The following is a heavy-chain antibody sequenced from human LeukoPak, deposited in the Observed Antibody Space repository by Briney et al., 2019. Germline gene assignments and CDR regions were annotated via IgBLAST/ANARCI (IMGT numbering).Heavy chain of an antibody. D-gene: IGHD2-15*01. CDR3: ARGPSLKKPIGYCSGGSCYGPGDY. CDR2: ISYDGSNK. CDR1: GFTFSRSA. V-gene: IGHV3-30*04. Sequence: RAGGSLRLSCAASGFTFSRSAMHWVRQAPGKGLEWVALISYDGSNKYYADSVKGRFTISRDNSKNTLYLQMNSLRAEDTAVYYCARGPSLKKPIGYCSGGSCYGPGDYWGQGTLVTVSS. J-gene: IGHJ4*02.